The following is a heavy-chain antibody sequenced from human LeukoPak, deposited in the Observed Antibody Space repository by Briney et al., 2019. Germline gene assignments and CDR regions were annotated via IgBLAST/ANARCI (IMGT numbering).Heavy chain of an antibody. J-gene: IGHJ4*02. CDR2: INSGDRT. D-gene: IGHD6-6*01. Sequence: PGGSLRLSCAASGFTVSGNYMSWVRQAPGKGLEWVSAINSGDRTHYADSVKGRFTISRDNSKNTLYLQMNSLRAEDTAVYYCARGSSEVDYWGQGTLVTVSS. CDR3: ARGSSEVDY. V-gene: IGHV3-53*05. CDR1: GFTVSGNY.